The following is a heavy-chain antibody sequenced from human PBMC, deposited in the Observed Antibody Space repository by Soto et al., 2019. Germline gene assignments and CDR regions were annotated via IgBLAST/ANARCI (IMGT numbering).Heavy chain of an antibody. J-gene: IGHJ4*02. Sequence: GSMEGSCKASGYTFNSYSMHWVGPAPGQRLEWMGWINAGNGNTKYSQKFQGRVTITRDTSASTAYMELSSLRSEDTAVYYCARGAGPDTYFDYWGQGTLVTVSS. CDR1: GYTFNSYS. V-gene: IGHV1-3*01. CDR2: INAGNGNT. CDR3: ARGAGPDTYFDY.